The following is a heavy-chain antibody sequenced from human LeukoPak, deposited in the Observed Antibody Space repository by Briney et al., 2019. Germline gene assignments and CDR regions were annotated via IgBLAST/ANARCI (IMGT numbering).Heavy chain of an antibody. J-gene: IGHJ2*01. CDR2: IKYDGREK. Sequence: GGSLRLSCAASGFTFTNYWMSWVRQAPAKGLEWVANIKYDGREKWYVDSVKGRFTISRDNAKNSFFLQMNSLRAEDTAVYYCARDAFRARYFDLWGHGTLVTVSS. D-gene: IGHD3-10*01. CDR3: ARDAFRARYFDL. V-gene: IGHV3-7*01. CDR1: GFTFTNYW.